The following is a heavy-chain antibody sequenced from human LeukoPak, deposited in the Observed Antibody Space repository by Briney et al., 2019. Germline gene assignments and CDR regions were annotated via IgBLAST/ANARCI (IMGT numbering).Heavy chain of an antibody. CDR1: GYTFTGYY. J-gene: IGHJ5*02. Sequence: GASVKVSCKASGYTFTGYYMHWVRQAPGQGLEWMGWINPSSGGTNYAQKFQGRVTMTRDTSISTAYMELSRLRSDDTAVYYCARAVAAAGTSIWFDPWGQGTLVTVSS. D-gene: IGHD6-13*01. CDR2: INPSSGGT. CDR3: ARAVAAAGTSIWFDP. V-gene: IGHV1-2*02.